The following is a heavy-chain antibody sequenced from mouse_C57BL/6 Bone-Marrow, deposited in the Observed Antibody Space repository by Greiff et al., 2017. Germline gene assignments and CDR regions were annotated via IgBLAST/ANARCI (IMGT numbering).Heavy chain of an antibody. CDR3: VLNWDVAY. D-gene: IGHD4-1*02. V-gene: IGHV1-50*01. J-gene: IGHJ3*01. CDR1: GYTFTSYW. CDR2: IDPSDSYT. Sequence: QVQLQQSGAELVKPGASVKLSCKASGYTFTSYWMQWVKQRPGQGLEWIGEIDPSDSYTNYNQKFKGKATLTVDTSSSTAYMQLSSLTSEDSAVYYCVLNWDVAYWGQGTLVTVSA.